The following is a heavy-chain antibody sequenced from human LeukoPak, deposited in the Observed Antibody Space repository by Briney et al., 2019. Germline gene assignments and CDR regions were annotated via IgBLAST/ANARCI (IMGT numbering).Heavy chain of an antibody. CDR2: INHSGST. CDR3: ARVRWLVGPLDY. CDR1: GGSFSGYY. V-gene: IGHV4-34*01. D-gene: IGHD6-19*01. Sequence: SETLSLTCAVYGGSFSGYYWSWIRQPPGKGLEWIGEINHSGSTNYNPSLKSRVTISVDTSKNQFSLKLSSVTAADTAVYYCARVRWLVGPLDYWGQGTLVTASS. J-gene: IGHJ4*02.